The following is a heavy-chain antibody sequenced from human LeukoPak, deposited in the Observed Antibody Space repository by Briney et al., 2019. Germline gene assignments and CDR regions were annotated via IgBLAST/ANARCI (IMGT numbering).Heavy chain of an antibody. D-gene: IGHD3-10*01. J-gene: IGHJ4*02. V-gene: IGHV3-9*01. CDR2: LRWNWGSI. CDR1: GFTFDDYA. CDR3: AKNQGSGWRAYYFDS. Sequence: GGSLRLFCAASGFTFDDYATHWVPDASEKGLEDVSGLRWNWGSIGYTDSAKGRFTIPRDNAKNSLHGQMNSLRAEDTRLFYCAKNQGSGWRAYYFDSWGQGTLVTVSS.